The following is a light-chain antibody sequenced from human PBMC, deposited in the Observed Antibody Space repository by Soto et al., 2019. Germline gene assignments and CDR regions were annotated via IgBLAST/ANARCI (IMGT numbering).Light chain of an antibody. Sequence: DIQMTQSPSTLSASVGDRVTITCRASQSISSWLAWYQQKPGKAPKLLIYKASSLESGVPSRFSGSGSGTEFPLTISSLQPDDFATSYCQQYHSFPYTFGQGTKLEIK. V-gene: IGKV1-5*03. J-gene: IGKJ2*01. CDR2: KAS. CDR1: QSISSW. CDR3: QQYHSFPYT.